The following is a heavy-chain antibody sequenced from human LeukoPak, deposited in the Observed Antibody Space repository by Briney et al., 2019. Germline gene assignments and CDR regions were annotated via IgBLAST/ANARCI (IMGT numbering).Heavy chain of an antibody. CDR3: ASGLVVPAAPPSGAFDI. CDR1: GFSVNSVYY. D-gene: IGHD2-2*01. CDR2: IYHRGSA. Sequence: PSETLSLTCTVSGFSVNSVYYWGWIRQPPGKGLEWIGSIYHRGSAYYNPSLKTRVTISVDTSKNQLSLKLTSVTAADTAVYYCASGLVVPAAPPSGAFDIWGQGTMVTVSS. V-gene: IGHV4-38-2*02. J-gene: IGHJ3*02.